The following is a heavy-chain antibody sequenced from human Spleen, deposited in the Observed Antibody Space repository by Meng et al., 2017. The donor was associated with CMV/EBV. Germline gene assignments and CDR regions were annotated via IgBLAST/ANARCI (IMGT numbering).Heavy chain of an antibody. CDR3: AKGYSSSRGRFDY. J-gene: IGHJ4*02. CDR2: VSGSGGDT. CDR1: GFTFSSYA. V-gene: IGHV3-23*01. Sequence: SCKASGFTFSSYAMSWVRQAPGKGLECVSGVSGSGGDTYYADSVKGRFTISRENSKNTLYLQMNSLRAEDTAVYYCAKGYSSSRGRFDYWGQGTLVTVSS. D-gene: IGHD6-13*01.